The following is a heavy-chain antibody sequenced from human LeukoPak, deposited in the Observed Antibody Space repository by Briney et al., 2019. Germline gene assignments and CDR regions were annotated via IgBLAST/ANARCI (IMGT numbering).Heavy chain of an antibody. Sequence: GGSLRLSCAASAFSFSSYAMSWVRQAPGKRLEWVSTISGSGGSTYYADSVKGRFTISRDNSKNTLYLQMNSLRAEDTALYYCAKSYSSDFYYGGDYFDYWGQGTLVTVSS. V-gene: IGHV3-23*01. CDR1: AFSFSSYA. CDR2: ISGSGGST. CDR3: AKSYSSDFYYGGDYFDY. J-gene: IGHJ4*02. D-gene: IGHD3-22*01.